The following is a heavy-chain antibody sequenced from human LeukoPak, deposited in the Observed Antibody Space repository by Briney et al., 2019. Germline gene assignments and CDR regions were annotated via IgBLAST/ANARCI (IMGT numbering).Heavy chain of an antibody. CDR2: IFTRGTT. CDR3: ARSSLAVYFDY. D-gene: IGHD6-19*01. CDR1: GGSISSGSYY. V-gene: IGHV4-61*09. Sequence: SQTLSLTCTVSGGSISSGSYYWHWIRQPAGKRLEWLGNIFTRGTTNYNASLESRLTISLDTARNQFSLYLSSVTAADTAMYFCARSSLAVYFDYWGQGTLVTASS. J-gene: IGHJ4*02.